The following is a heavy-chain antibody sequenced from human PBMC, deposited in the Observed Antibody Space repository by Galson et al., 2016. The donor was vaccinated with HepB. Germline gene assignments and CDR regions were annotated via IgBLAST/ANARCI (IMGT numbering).Heavy chain of an antibody. Sequence: SLRLSCAASGFTFSRYSMNWVRQAPGKGLEWVSHIRSRSSTIYYADSVRGRFTISRDNTKNSPYLQMNSLRDEDTAVYYCARDGSSQFSSNWYVAFDIWGQGTVVTVSS. CDR1: GFTFSRYS. CDR3: ARDGSSQFSSNWYVAFDI. J-gene: IGHJ3*02. V-gene: IGHV3-48*02. D-gene: IGHD6-13*01. CDR2: IRSRSSTI.